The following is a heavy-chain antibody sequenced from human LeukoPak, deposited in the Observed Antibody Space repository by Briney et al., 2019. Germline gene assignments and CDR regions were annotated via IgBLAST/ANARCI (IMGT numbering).Heavy chain of an antibody. CDR1: GYTFTGYY. D-gene: IGHD6-19*01. CDR3: ARGVGYSSGWYVLYYYYMDV. CDR2: INPNSGGT. J-gene: IGHJ6*03. Sequence: GASVTVSCKASGYTFTGYYMHWVRQAPGQGLEWMGWINPNSGGTNYAQKFQGRVTMTRDTSISTAYMELSRLRSDDTAVYYCARGVGYSSGWYVLYYYYMDVWGKGTTVTVSS. V-gene: IGHV1-2*02.